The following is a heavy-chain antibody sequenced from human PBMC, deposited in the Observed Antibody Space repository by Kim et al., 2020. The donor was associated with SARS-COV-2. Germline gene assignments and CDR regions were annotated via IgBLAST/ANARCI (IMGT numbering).Heavy chain of an antibody. CDR2: IKQDGSEK. V-gene: IGHV3-7*04. D-gene: IGHD2-2*01. CDR1: GFTFSSYW. CDR3: VRVGVVVPAAINYFDY. J-gene: IGHJ4*02. Sequence: GGSLRLSCAASGFTFSSYWMSWVRQAPGKGLEWVANIKQDGSEKYYVDSVKGRFTISRDNAKNSLYLQMNSLRAEDTAVYYCVRVGVVVPAAINYFDYWGQGTLVTVSS.